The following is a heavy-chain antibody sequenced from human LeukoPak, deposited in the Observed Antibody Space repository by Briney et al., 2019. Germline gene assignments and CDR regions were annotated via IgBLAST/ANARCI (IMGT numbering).Heavy chain of an antibody. Sequence: SETLSLTCTVSGGSISTYQWNWVRQFPGKGLEWIGHINYSGSTVYNPSLKSRVTISVDTSKNQFSLKLSSVTAADTAVYYCARRWWYSSSPHFDYWGQGTLVTVSS. CDR2: INYSGST. D-gene: IGHD6-6*01. J-gene: IGHJ4*02. CDR1: GGSISTYQ. CDR3: ARRWWYSSSPHFDY. V-gene: IGHV4-59*08.